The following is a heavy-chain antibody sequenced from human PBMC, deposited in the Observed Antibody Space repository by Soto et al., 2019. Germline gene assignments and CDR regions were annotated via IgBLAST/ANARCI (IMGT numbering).Heavy chain of an antibody. V-gene: IGHV3-23*01. Sequence: GGSLRLSCAASGFTFSSYAMSWVRQTPGKGLEWVSTLSGSGGTTYYADSVKGQFTISRDNSKSTLYLQMNSLRAEDTAVYYCAKERDGDVLNWLDSWSRGTLVPVSS. CDR3: AKERDGDVLNWLDS. CDR2: LSGSGGTT. CDR1: GFTFSSYA. J-gene: IGHJ5*01.